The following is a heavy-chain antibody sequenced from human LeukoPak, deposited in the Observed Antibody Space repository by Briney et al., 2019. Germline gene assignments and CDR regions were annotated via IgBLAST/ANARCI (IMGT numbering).Heavy chain of an antibody. CDR1: GGSITNYY. Sequence: SEALSLTCTVSGGSITNYYWTWIRQPPGKGLEWIGYIHYSGSTNYNPSLKSRVTISVDTSKNQFSLKLSSVTAADTAVYYCARASVTYYYYYYMDVWGKGTTVTVSS. V-gene: IGHV4-59*01. CDR3: ARASVTYYYYYYMDV. CDR2: IHYSGST. D-gene: IGHD4-11*01. J-gene: IGHJ6*03.